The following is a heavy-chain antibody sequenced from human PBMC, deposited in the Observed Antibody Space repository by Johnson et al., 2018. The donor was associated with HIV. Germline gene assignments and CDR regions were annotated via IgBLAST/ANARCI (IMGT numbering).Heavy chain of an antibody. V-gene: IGHV3-33*03. CDR3: AKDQHGPLVPTVMRDDAFDI. CDR1: GFTFSSYA. CDR2: IRYDGRDV. J-gene: IGHJ3*02. Sequence: QVQLVESGGGVVQPGRSLRLSCAASGFTFSSYAMHWVRQAPGKGLEWVAFIRYDGRDVYYADSVKGRFTVSRDTSKNAVYLQMNSLGAGDTAVYYCAKDQHGPLVPTVMRDDAFDIWGQGTMVTVSS. D-gene: IGHD5-12*01.